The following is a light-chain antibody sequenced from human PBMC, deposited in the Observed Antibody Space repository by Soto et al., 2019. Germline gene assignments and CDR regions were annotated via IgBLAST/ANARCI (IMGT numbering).Light chain of an antibody. CDR2: WAS. V-gene: IGKV4-1*01. CDR3: QQYYSTPLS. Sequence: DIFMTQSPDSLAVSLVERATVNCKSSQSVLHSSNNKNYLAWYQQKPGHPPKLLIYWASTRESGVPDRFSGSGSGTDFTLTISSLQAEDVAVYYCQQYYSTPLSFGGGTKVDIK. J-gene: IGKJ4*01. CDR1: QSVLHSSNNKNY.